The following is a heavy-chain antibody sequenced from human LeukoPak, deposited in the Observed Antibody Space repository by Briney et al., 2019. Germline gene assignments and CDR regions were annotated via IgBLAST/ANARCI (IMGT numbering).Heavy chain of an antibody. CDR1: GFTFSMYG. J-gene: IGHJ3*02. V-gene: IGHV3-30*03. CDR3: ARPSYNSGWDAFDI. D-gene: IGHD6-19*01. Sequence: GGSLRLSCVISGFTFSMYGMHWVRQAPGKGLEWVAVISPDGSGKNYVDSVEGRFTISRDNAKNTLYLQMNSLRAEDTAVYYCARPSYNSGWDAFDIWGQGTMVTVSS. CDR2: ISPDGSGK.